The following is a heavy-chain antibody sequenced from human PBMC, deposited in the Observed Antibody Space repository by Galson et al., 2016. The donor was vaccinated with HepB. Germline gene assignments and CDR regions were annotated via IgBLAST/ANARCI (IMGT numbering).Heavy chain of an antibody. J-gene: IGHJ4*02. V-gene: IGHV4-61*01. CDR3: ARDRPQTGRRATSFDY. CDR2: ISYSGST. CDR1: GVSVISGFYY. Sequence: QVQLQESGPGLMKPSETLSLTCTVSGVSVISGFYYWTWIRQPPGKGLEWIGYISYSGSTNYNPSLKSRVTISIDTSKNQFSLKLSSVTAADTAVYYCARDRPQTGRRATSFDYWGQGIRVTVSS.